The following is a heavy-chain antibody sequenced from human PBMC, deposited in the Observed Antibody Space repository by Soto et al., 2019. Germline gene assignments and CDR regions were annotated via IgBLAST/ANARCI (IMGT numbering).Heavy chain of an antibody. D-gene: IGHD3-10*01. CDR2: IIQSGST. CDR1: GVSFSGYN. CDR3: AKASQYYYGSFDY. Sequence: SETLSLTCAVYGVSFSGYNWNWIRQPPGKGLEWIGEIIQSGSTNYNPSLKSRLTISVDTSKIHFSLNLSSVTAADTAVYYCAKASQYYYGSFDYWGQGTLVTVSS. V-gene: IGHV4-34*12. J-gene: IGHJ4*02.